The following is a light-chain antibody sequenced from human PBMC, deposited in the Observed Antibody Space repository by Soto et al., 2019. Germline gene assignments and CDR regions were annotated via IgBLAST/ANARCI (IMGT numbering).Light chain of an antibody. V-gene: IGKV1-5*01. CDR2: DAS. J-gene: IGKJ4*01. CDR3: QQYNSYSSLT. Sequence: DIQMTQSPSILSAAVGDRVTISCRASQNVNIFLAWYQQKPGEAPKLLISDASSLESGVPSRFSGSGSGTDFSLTITGLQPDDSATYYCQQYNSYSSLTFGGGTKVEIK. CDR1: QNVNIF.